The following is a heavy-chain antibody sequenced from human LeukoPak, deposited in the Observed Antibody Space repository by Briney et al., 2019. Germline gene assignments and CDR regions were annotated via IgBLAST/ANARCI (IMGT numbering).Heavy chain of an antibody. CDR1: GYSFTNYY. J-gene: IGHJ4*02. D-gene: IGHD2-2*01. Sequence: ASEKVSCKASGYSFTNYYMHWVRQAPGQRLEWMGLINPSGGSTTNAQKFQGRVTMTRDTSTTTVYMELSSLRSDDTAMYYCARDERDVVVVPGAMPYWGQGTLLSVSS. CDR3: ARDERDVVVVPGAMPY. CDR2: INPSGGST. V-gene: IGHV1-46*01.